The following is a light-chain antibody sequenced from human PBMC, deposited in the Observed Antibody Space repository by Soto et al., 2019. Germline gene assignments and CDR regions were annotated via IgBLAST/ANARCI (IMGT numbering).Light chain of an antibody. CDR3: QQYNSYWT. J-gene: IGKJ1*01. V-gene: IGKV3-15*01. Sequence: EIVMTQSPATLSVSPGERATLSCRASQSVSSNLAWYQQKPGQAPSLLIYGASTRATGIPARFSGGGSGTLFTLTISSLQPDDFATDYCQQYNSYWTFGQGTKVDI. CDR1: QSVSSN. CDR2: GAS.